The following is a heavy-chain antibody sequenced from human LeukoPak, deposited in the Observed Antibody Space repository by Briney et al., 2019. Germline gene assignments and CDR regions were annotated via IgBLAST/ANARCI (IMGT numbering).Heavy chain of an antibody. D-gene: IGHD5-12*01. J-gene: IGHJ4*02. CDR1: GYTFTSYG. Sequence: PSVKVSCKASGYTFTSYGISWVRQAPGQGLEWMGWITAYNDNTNYAQKLQGRVTMTTDTSTSTAYMELRSLRSDDTAVYYCARGGEGAYDFPYWGQGTLVTVSS. V-gene: IGHV1-18*01. CDR3: ARGGEGAYDFPY. CDR2: ITAYNDNT.